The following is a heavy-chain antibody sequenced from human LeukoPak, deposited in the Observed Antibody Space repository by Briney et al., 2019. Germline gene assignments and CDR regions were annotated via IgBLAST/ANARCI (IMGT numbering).Heavy chain of an antibody. CDR2: INSDGSRT. CDR1: GFRLRSYW. D-gene: IGHD6-19*01. V-gene: IGHV3-74*01. Sequence: GGSLRLSCVVSGFRLRSYWMHWVRQGPGKGLVWVAGINSDGSRTIYADSVKGRITISRDNAKNTLYLQMSSLRAEDTAVYYCATGYSSGWYSYYFDYWGQGTLVTVSS. CDR3: ATGYSSGWYSYYFDY. J-gene: IGHJ4*02.